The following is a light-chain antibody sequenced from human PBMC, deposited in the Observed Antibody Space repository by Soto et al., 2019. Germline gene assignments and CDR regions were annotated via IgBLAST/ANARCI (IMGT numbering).Light chain of an antibody. Sequence: EIVMTQSPATLSVSPGERATLSCRASQSVSINLAWYQQKPGQAPRLLIYGASTRATGIPARFSGSGSGTEFPLTIRSLQSEDFEVYSCQQYKSGPFTFGGGTKVEIK. CDR1: QSVSIN. J-gene: IGKJ4*01. CDR2: GAS. V-gene: IGKV3-15*01. CDR3: QQYKSGPFT.